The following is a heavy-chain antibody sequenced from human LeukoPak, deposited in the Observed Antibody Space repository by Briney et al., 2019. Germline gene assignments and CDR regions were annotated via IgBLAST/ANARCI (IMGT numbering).Heavy chain of an antibody. CDR2: ITWNSGSI. V-gene: IGHV3-9*01. J-gene: IGHJ1*01. Sequence: AGGSLRLSCAASGFIFDDYAMHWVRQAPGTGLEWVSGITWNSGSIVYADSVKGRFTISRDNAKNSLYLQMNSLRVEDTAVYYCATYSTRNAREFQSWGQGTLVTVST. D-gene: IGHD4-11*01. CDR3: ATYSTRNAREFQS. CDR1: GFIFDDYA.